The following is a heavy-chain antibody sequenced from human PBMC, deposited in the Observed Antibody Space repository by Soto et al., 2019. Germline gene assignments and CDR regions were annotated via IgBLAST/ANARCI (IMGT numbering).Heavy chain of an antibody. V-gene: IGHV4-31*03. Sequence: QVQLQESGPGLVKPSQTLSLTCTVSGGSISSGGYYWSCIRQHPGKGLEWIGYIYYSGSTYYNPSLTRRVTLSVDTSKNQFSLKLSSVTAANTAVYYCARVGGSNWFDPWGQATLVTVSS. CDR3: ARVGGSNWFDP. CDR1: GGSISSGGYY. CDR2: IYYSGST. J-gene: IGHJ5*02. D-gene: IGHD2-15*01.